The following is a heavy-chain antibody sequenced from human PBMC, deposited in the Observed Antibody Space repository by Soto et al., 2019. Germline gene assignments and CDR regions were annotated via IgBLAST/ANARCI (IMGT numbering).Heavy chain of an antibody. CDR3: ARDLGGWPDY. Sequence: QVQLVQSGAEVKKPGASVKVSCKASGYTFTSYAMHWVRQAPGQRLEWMGWINAGNGNTKYSQKFQGRVTITRDNSASTAYMELSSLRSEDTAVYYCARDLGGWPDYWGQGTLVTVAS. D-gene: IGHD2-15*01. V-gene: IGHV1-3*01. CDR2: INAGNGNT. J-gene: IGHJ4*02. CDR1: GYTFTSYA.